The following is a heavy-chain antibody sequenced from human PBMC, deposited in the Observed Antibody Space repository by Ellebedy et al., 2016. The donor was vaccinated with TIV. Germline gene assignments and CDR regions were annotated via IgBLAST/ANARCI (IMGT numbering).Heavy chain of an antibody. Sequence: GGSLRLSCAASGFTFSSYAMTWVRQAPGKGLEWVSVIYSGGSTYYGDAVKGRFTISRDNSKNTVYLQMNSLSAEDTAVYYCAKTGFGEFTWGQGTLVSVSS. CDR2: IYSGGST. D-gene: IGHD3-10*01. V-gene: IGHV3-23*03. J-gene: IGHJ4*02. CDR3: AKTGFGEFT. CDR1: GFTFSSYA.